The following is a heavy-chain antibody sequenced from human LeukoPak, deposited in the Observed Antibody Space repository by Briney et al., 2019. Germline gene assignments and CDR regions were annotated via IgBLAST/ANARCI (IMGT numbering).Heavy chain of an antibody. V-gene: IGHV1-46*04. CDR1: GHTFTSYY. D-gene: IGHD4-23*01. CDR3: ARDDYGGPLRGAFDI. J-gene: IGHJ3*02. CDR2: INPSGGGI. Sequence: GASVNVSCKASGHTFTSYYLHWVRQAPGQGLEWMGIINPSGGGISYAQKLQGRVTMTSDTSTSTVYMELSSLRSEDTAVYYCARDDYGGPLRGAFDIWGQGTMVTVSS.